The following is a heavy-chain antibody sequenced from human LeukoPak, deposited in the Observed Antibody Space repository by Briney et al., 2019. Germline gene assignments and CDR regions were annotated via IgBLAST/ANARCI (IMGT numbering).Heavy chain of an antibody. CDR3: ARTDIVLMVYAISAEYFQH. V-gene: IGHV7-4-1*02. D-gene: IGHD2-8*01. CDR2: INTNTGNP. Sequence: ASVKVSCKASGYTFTSYAMNWVRRAPGQGLEWMGWINTNTGNPTYAQGFTGRFVFSLDTSVSTAYLQISSLEAEDTAVYYCARTDIVLMVYAISAEYFQHWGQGTLVTVSS. CDR1: GYTFTSYA. J-gene: IGHJ1*01.